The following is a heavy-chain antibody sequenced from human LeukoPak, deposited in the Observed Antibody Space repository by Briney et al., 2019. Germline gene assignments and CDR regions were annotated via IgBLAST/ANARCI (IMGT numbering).Heavy chain of an antibody. V-gene: IGHV4-59*08. D-gene: IGHD3-3*01. CDR1: GRSISSYY. CDR2: FFTSGST. CDR3: ARQGYDFIVYYYYFMHV. Sequence: SETLSLTCTVSGRSISSYYWGWIRQPPGKGLEWIGYFFTSGSTNYNPSLKSRVTISVDPSNHHSSMRLSYVTAADTAHYCCARQGYDFIVYYYYFMHVWGKGTTVTVSS. J-gene: IGHJ6*03.